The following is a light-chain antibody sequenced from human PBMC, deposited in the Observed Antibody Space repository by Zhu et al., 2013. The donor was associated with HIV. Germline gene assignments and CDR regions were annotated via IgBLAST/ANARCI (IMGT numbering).Light chain of an antibody. CDR1: EDISDY. CDR3: QQYDDHPS. CDR2: DAS. Sequence: IQMTQSPSSLSSSVGDRVTITCQASEDISDYLNWYQHKPGKPPRLLISDASFLETGVPSRFSGSGSGTEFTLTINGLRSEDFATYYCQQYDDHPSFGGGTKVEI. V-gene: IGKV1-33*01. J-gene: IGKJ4*01.